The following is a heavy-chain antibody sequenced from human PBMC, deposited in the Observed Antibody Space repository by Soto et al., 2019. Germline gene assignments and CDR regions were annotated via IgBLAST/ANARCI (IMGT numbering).Heavy chain of an antibody. D-gene: IGHD3-10*01. CDR2: IYYSGST. Sequence: NPSETLSLTCTVSGGSISSGGYYWSWIRQHPGKGLEWIGYIYYSGSTYYNPSLKSRVTISVDTSKNQFSLKLSSVTAADTAVYYCARELVRGGYGMDVWGQGTTVTVSS. V-gene: IGHV4-31*03. CDR1: GGSISSGGYY. CDR3: ARELVRGGYGMDV. J-gene: IGHJ6*02.